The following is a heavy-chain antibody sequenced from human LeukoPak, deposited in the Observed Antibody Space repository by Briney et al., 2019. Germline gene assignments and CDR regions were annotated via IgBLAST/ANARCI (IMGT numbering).Heavy chain of an antibody. V-gene: IGHV1-8*03. CDR2: MNPNSGNT. D-gene: IGHD3-9*01. J-gene: IGHJ4*02. CDR1: GYTFSSYD. CDR3: AKGHYDILTGYRYFDY. Sequence: GASVKVSCKASGYTFSSYDINWVRQASGQGLEWMGWMNPNSGNTGYAQKFQGRVTITRNTSISTAYMELSSLRSEDTAVYYCAKGHYDILTGYRYFDYWGQGTLVTVSS.